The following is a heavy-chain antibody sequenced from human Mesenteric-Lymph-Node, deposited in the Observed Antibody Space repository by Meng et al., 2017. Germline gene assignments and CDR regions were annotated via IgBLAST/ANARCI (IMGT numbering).Heavy chain of an antibody. CDR1: GVTFNNNG. CDR3: ATNNNDAFEH. V-gene: IGHV3-23*01. D-gene: IGHD1/OR15-1a*01. J-gene: IGHJ1*01. CDR2: ISSSGLNT. Sequence: GESLKISCAASGVTFNNNGLSWVRQAPGKGLEWVSKISSSGLNTYYADSVKGRFTISRDISSSTLYLQMNNLRAEDTAVYYCATNNNDAFEHWGQGTLVTVSS.